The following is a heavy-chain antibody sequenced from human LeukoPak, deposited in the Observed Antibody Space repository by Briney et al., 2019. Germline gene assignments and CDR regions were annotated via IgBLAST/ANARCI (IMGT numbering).Heavy chain of an antibody. D-gene: IGHD5-18*01. Sequence: AGGSLRLSCAASGFTFSSYSMNWVRQAPGKGLEWVSSISSSSSYIYYADSVKGRFTISRDNAKNSLYLQMNSLRAEDTAVYYCASNDRGYLVDYWGKGTLVTVSS. CDR1: GFTFSSYS. CDR2: ISSSSSYI. CDR3: ASNDRGYLVDY. J-gene: IGHJ4*02. V-gene: IGHV3-21*01.